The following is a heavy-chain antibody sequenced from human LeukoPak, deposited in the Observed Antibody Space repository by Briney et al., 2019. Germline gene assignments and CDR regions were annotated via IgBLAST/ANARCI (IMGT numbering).Heavy chain of an antibody. J-gene: IGHJ4*02. CDR3: ARPELRLGELSFE. Sequence: PGGSLRLSCATSGFTFSSYSMHWVRQAPGKGLEWVSSISTGSSYIYYADSVKGRFTISRDNAKNSLYLRMNSLRAEDTAVYYCARPELRLGELSFEWGQGTLVTVSS. V-gene: IGHV3-21*01. CDR1: GFTFSSYS. CDR2: ISTGSSYI. D-gene: IGHD3-16*02.